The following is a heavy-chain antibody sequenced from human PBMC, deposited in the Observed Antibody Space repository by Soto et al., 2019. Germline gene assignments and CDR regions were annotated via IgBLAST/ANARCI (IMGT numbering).Heavy chain of an antibody. CDR3: ARAQVRPAAGFTGRGLGMDV. J-gene: IGHJ6*02. V-gene: IGHV3-11*06. D-gene: IGHD6-13*01. Sequence: GGSLRLSCAASGFTFSDYYMSWIRQAPGKGLEWVSYISSSSSYTNYADSVKGRFTISRDNAKNSLYLQMNSLRAEDTAVYYCARAQVRPAAGFTGRGLGMDVWGQGTTVTVSS. CDR2: ISSSSSYT. CDR1: GFTFSDYY.